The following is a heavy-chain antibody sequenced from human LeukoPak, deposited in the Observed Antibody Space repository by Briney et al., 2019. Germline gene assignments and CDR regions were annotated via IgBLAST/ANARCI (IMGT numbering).Heavy chain of an antibody. Sequence: GGSLRLSCAASGFTFSSYAMSWVRQAPGKGLEWVSAISGSGGSTYYADSVEGRFTISRDNSKNTLYLQMNSLRAEDTAVYYCAKKESSSSWYDYFDYWGQGTLVTVSS. CDR2: ISGSGGST. D-gene: IGHD6-13*01. V-gene: IGHV3-23*01. CDR1: GFTFSSYA. CDR3: AKKESSSSWYDYFDY. J-gene: IGHJ4*02.